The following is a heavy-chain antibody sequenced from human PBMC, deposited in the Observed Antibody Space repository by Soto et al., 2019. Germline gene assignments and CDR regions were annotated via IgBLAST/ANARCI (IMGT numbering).Heavy chain of an antibody. J-gene: IGHJ5*02. CDR3: AKAGRTLYDLWSENRFDP. CDR1: GFTFSSYA. Sequence: GESLKISCTASGFTFSSYAMTWVRQAPGKGLEWVSSISGSGDATYYADSVKGRFTISRDDSKNTLFLQMDSLRDEDTALYYCAKAGRTLYDLWSENRFDPWGQGTLVTVYS. D-gene: IGHD3-3*01. V-gene: IGHV3-23*01. CDR2: ISGSGDAT.